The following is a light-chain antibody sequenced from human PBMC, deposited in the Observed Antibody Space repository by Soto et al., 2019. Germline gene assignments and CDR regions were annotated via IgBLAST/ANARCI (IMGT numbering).Light chain of an antibody. Sequence: QSVLTQPASVSGSPGQSITISCTGTSSDVGAYNYVSWYQQHPGKAPKLMIYDVSNRPSGVSNRFSGSKSGNTASLTISGLQAEDEADYYCSSYTSSSTQFGGGTKLTVL. V-gene: IGLV2-14*01. CDR3: SSYTSSSTQ. CDR1: SSDVGAYNY. J-gene: IGLJ2*01. CDR2: DVS.